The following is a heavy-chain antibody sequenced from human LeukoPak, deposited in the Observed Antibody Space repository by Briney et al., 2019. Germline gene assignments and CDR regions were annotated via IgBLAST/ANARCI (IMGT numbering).Heavy chain of an antibody. V-gene: IGHV3-21*01. Sequence: PGGSLRLSCAASGFTFSTYSMMWVRQAPGKGLECVSSISSSSSYIYYADSVKGRFTISRDNAKNSLYLQMNSLRAEDTAVYYCARGDIAVAAHWGQGTLVTVSS. CDR2: ISSSSSYI. J-gene: IGHJ4*02. D-gene: IGHD6-19*01. CDR3: ARGDIAVAAH. CDR1: GFTFSTYS.